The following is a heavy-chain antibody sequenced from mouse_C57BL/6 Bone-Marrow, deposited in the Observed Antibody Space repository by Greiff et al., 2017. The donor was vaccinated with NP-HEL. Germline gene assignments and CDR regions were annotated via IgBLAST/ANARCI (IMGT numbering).Heavy chain of an antibody. CDR2: IYPRSGNT. D-gene: IGHD2-3*01. V-gene: IGHV1-81*01. J-gene: IGHJ2*01. CDR1: GYTFTSYG. Sequence: QVQLKQSGAELARPGASVKLSCKASGYTFTSYGISWVKQRTGQGLEWIGEIYPRSGNTYYNEKFKGKATLTADKSSSTAYMELRSLTSEDSAVYFCAKRSGGWLLDYWGQGTTLTVSS. CDR3: AKRSGGWLLDY.